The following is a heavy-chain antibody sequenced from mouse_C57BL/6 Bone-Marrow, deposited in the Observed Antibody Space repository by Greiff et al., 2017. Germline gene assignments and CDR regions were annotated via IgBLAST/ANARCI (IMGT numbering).Heavy chain of an antibody. V-gene: IGHV1-66*01. D-gene: IGHD3-2*02. Sequence: VQLKQSGPELVKPGASVKISCKASGYSFTSYYIHWVKQRPGQGLEWIGWIYPGSGNTKYNEKFKGKATLTADTSSSTAYMQLSSLTSEDSAVYYCARWDSGTWFAYWGQGTLVTVSA. CDR3: ARWDSGTWFAY. J-gene: IGHJ3*01. CDR2: IYPGSGNT. CDR1: GYSFTSYY.